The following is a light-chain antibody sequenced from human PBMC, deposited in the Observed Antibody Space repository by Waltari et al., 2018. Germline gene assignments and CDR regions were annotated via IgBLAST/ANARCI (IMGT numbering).Light chain of an antibody. Sequence: QSVLTQPPSVSAAPGQGVIISCSGSSPNIGNDPVPWYQQVPGTAPKLLIYESKKRPSGIPDRFSAFKAGTSATLAITGLQTGDEADYYCGTWDASLNSGVFGGGTRLTVL. CDR1: SPNIGNDP. CDR2: ESK. J-gene: IGLJ2*01. V-gene: IGLV1-51*02. CDR3: GTWDASLNSGV.